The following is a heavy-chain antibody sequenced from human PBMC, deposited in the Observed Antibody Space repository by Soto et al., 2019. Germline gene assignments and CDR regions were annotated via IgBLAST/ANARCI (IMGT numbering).Heavy chain of an antibody. CDR2: INHSGST. CDR3: ARDELAVAGYNWFDP. Sequence: QVQLQQWGAGLLKPSETLSLTCAVYGGSFSGYYWSWIRQPPGKGLEWIGEINHSGSTNYNPSLKSRVTISVDTSKNQFSLKLSSVTAADRAVYYCARDELAVAGYNWFDPWGQGTLVTVSS. V-gene: IGHV4-34*01. D-gene: IGHD6-19*01. J-gene: IGHJ5*02. CDR1: GGSFSGYY.